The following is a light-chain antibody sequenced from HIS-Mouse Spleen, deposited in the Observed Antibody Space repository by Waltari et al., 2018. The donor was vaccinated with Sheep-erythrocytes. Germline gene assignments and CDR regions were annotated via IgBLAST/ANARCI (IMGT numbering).Light chain of an antibody. Sequence: QSALTQPPSASGSPGQSVTISCTGTSSAVGGYHYVSWYQQHPGKAPKLMIYEVSKRPSGVPDRFSGSKSGTSASLAISGLRSEDEADYYCAAWDDSLSGNWVFGGGTKLTVL. J-gene: IGLJ3*02. CDR3: AAWDDSLSGNWV. CDR2: EVS. CDR1: SSAVGGYHY. V-gene: IGLV2-8*01.